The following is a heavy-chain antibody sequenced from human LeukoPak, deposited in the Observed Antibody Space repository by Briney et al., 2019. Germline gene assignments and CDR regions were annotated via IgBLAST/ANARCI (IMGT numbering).Heavy chain of an antibody. D-gene: IGHD3-16*01. V-gene: IGHV3-13*01. CDR1: GYTFNTYD. CDR2: IDSSGGYT. J-gene: IGHJ4*01. CDR3: VRGGEIGLDY. Sequence: PGGSLRLSCAASGYTFNTYDMHWDRQTTGQGLEWISSIDSSGGYTYYAGSVKGRFTISRENDKNSLYLHMNSLRVGDTAVYSCVRGGEIGLDYWGHGTLVTVSS.